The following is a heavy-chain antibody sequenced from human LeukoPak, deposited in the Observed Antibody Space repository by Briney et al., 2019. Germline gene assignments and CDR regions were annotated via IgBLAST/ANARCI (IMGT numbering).Heavy chain of an antibody. CDR2: IKQDGSEK. Sequence: PGGSLRLSCAASGFTFSSYWMSWVRQAPGKGLEWVANIKQDGSEKYYVDSVKGRFTISRDNAKNSLYLQMNSLRAEDTAVYYCARDRITMVRGVITARFDYWGQGTLVTVSS. J-gene: IGHJ4*02. V-gene: IGHV3-7*01. CDR3: ARDRITMVRGVITARFDY. D-gene: IGHD3-10*01. CDR1: GFTFSSYW.